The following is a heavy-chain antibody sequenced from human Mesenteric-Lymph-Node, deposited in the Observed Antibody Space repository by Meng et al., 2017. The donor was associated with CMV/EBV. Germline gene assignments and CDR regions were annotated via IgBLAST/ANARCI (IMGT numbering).Heavy chain of an antibody. CDR1: GFTFSSYG. D-gene: IGHD3-10*01. CDR3: ARGVNYGMDV. CDR2: IRYDGSNK. Sequence: GESLKISCAASGFTFSSYGMHWVRQAPGKGLEWVAFIRYDGSNKYYADSVKGRFTISRDNSKNTLYLQMNSLRGEDTALYYCARGVNYGMDVWGQGTTVTVSS. J-gene: IGHJ6*02. V-gene: IGHV3-30*02.